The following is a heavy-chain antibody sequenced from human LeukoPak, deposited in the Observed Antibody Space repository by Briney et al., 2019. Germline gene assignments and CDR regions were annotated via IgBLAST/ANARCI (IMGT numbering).Heavy chain of an antibody. D-gene: IGHD2-2*01. Sequence: PSETLSLTCTVSGGSISSGDYYWSWIRQPPGKGLEWIGYIYYSGSTYYNPSLKSRVTISVDTSKNQFSLKLSSVTAADTAVYYCAMAPAADYYYYYGMDVWGQGTTVTVSS. J-gene: IGHJ6*02. CDR3: AMAPAADYYYYYGMDV. CDR1: GGSISSGDYY. CDR2: IYYSGST. V-gene: IGHV4-30-4*01.